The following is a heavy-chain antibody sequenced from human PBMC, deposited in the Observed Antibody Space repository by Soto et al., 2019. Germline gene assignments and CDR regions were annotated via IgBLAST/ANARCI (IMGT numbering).Heavy chain of an antibody. Sequence: PSETQSLTSTVSCGSISSSSYYWGWIRQPPGKGLERIGSIYYSGSTYYNPSLKSRVTISVDTSKNQFSLKLSSVTAADTAVYYCARCEYYYDSSGSPGVSWFDPWGQGTLVTVSS. J-gene: IGHJ5*02. CDR3: ARCEYYYDSSGSPGVSWFDP. CDR2: IYYSGST. D-gene: IGHD3-22*01. V-gene: IGHV4-39*01. CDR1: CGSISSSSYY.